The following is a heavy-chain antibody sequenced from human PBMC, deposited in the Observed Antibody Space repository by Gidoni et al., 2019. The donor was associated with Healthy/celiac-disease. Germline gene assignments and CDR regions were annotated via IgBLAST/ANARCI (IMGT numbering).Heavy chain of an antibody. Sequence: QVQLQQSGPGLVKPSQTLSLTCAISGDSVSSNSAAWNWIRQSPSRGLEWLGRTYYRSKWYNDYAVSVKSRITINPDTSKIQFSLQLNSVTPEDTAVYYCARGGVVVVAATYYYYGMDVWGQGTTVTVSS. CDR1: GDSVSSNSAA. J-gene: IGHJ6*02. CDR3: ARGGVVVVAATYYYYGMDV. V-gene: IGHV6-1*01. CDR2: TYYRSKWYN. D-gene: IGHD2-15*01.